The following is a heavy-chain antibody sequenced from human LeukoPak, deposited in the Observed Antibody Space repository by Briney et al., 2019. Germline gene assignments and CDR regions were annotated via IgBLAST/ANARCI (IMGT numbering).Heavy chain of an antibody. J-gene: IGHJ4*02. Sequence: GESLQISCKHSEYSFPNYCIGWVRQMPAKGLEWIGIIYPDDSDTRYSPSFQGQVTISADKSISTAYLQWSSLKASDTAMYYCARQVGYSLGGTRDYWGEGTLVTVSS. CDR1: EYSFPNYC. V-gene: IGHV5-51*01. D-gene: IGHD5-18*01. CDR2: IYPDDSDT. CDR3: ARQVGYSLGGTRDY.